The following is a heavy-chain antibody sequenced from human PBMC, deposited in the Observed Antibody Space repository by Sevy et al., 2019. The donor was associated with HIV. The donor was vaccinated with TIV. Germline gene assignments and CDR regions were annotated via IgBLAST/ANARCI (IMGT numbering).Heavy chain of an antibody. D-gene: IGHD6-13*01. J-gene: IGHJ3*02. CDR1: GFTFSSYA. Sequence: GGSLRLSCAASGFTFSSYAMHWVRQAPGKGLEWVAVISYDGSNKYYADSVKGRFTISRDNSKNTLYLQMNSLRAEDTAAYYCARDPIAAAGTPYDAFDIWGQGTMVTVSS. CDR2: ISYDGSNK. CDR3: ARDPIAAAGTPYDAFDI. V-gene: IGHV3-30-3*01.